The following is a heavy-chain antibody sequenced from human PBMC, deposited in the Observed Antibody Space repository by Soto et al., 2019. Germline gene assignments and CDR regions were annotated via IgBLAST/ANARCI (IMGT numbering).Heavy chain of an antibody. D-gene: IGHD3-10*01. CDR3: AKATLLRFTMVPGANYYFDY. V-gene: IGHV3-23*01. CDR2: ISGSGGNT. J-gene: IGHJ4*02. Sequence: GGSLRLSCAASGFTFSSYAMSWVRQAPGKGLEWVSFISGSGGNTHYADSVKGRFTISRDNSKSTLYLQMNSLRAEDTAVYYCAKATLLRFTMVPGANYYFDYWGQGTLVTVSS. CDR1: GFTFSSYA.